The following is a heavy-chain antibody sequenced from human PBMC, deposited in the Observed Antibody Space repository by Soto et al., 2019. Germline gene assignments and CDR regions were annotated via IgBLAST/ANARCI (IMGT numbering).Heavy chain of an antibody. D-gene: IGHD3-3*01. V-gene: IGHV1-2*02. CDR3: GWFGGKFDF. J-gene: IGHJ4*02. CDR2: IDPENGGT. CDR1: GYTFTGYY. Sequence: ASVKVSCKTSGYTFTGYYIQWLRQAPGQGPEWVGWIDPENGGTHYAQKFQGRVTMTRDTSISTAHMELSRLRSDDTAVYFCGWFGGKFDFWGQGTLVTVSS.